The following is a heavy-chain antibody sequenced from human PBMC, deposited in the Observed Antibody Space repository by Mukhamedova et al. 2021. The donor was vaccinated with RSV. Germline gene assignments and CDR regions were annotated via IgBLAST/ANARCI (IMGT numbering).Heavy chain of an antibody. V-gene: IGHV4-34*01. CDR3: ARGLGTVTANWFDP. Sequence: GEINHSGSTNYNPSLKSRVTISVDTSKNQFSLKLSSVTAADTAVYYCARGLGTVTANWFDPWGQGTLVTVSS. CDR2: INHSGST. J-gene: IGHJ5*02. D-gene: IGHD2-21*02.